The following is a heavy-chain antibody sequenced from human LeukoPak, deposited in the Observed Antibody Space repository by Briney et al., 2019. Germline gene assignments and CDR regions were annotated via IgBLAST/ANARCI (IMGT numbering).Heavy chain of an antibody. J-gene: IGHJ3*02. V-gene: IGHV3-15*01. CDR1: GFTFSNAW. D-gene: IGHD1-26*01. CDR3: TTDPGGSSPGGAFDI. CDR2: IKSKTDGGTT. Sequence: KPGGSLRLSCAASGFTFSNAWMSWVRQAPGKGLEWVGRIKSKTDGGTTDYAAPVKGRFTISRDDSKNTLYLQMNSLKTEDTAVYYCTTDPGGSSPGGAFDIWGQGTMVTVSS.